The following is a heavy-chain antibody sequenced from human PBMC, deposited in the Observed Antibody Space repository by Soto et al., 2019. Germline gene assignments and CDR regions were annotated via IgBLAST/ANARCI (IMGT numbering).Heavy chain of an antibody. J-gene: IGHJ4*02. Sequence: QLQLQESGPGLVKPSETLSLTCTVSGGSISSSSYYWGWIRQPPGKGLEWIGNIFYTGSTYYNPSLKSRVTISVDTSKNQFSLKLSSVTAADTAVYYCARVSNYYGSGSPRYYFDYWGQGNLVTVSS. V-gene: IGHV4-39*01. D-gene: IGHD3-10*01. CDR3: ARVSNYYGSGSPRYYFDY. CDR1: GGSISSSSYY. CDR2: IFYTGST.